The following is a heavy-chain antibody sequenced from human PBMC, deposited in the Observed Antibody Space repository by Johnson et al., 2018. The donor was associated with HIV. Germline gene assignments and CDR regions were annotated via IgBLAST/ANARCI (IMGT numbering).Heavy chain of an antibody. J-gene: IGHJ3*02. CDR1: GFTFISYG. D-gene: IGHD1-26*01. CDR3: AKDRYIKGASTGFDI. Sequence: QVQLVESGGGVVQPGGSLRLSCAASGFTFISYGMHWVRQAPGKGLEWVAVISYDGSNKYYADSVKGLFTTSRENSKNTLYLQMNILRSEDTAVYYCAKDRYIKGASTGFDIWGQGTMVTVSS. V-gene: IGHV3-30*18. CDR2: ISYDGSNK.